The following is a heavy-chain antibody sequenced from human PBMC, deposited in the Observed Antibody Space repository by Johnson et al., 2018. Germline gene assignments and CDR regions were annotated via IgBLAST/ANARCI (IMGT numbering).Heavy chain of an antibody. V-gene: IGHV5-51*01. Sequence: VQLVESGAEVKKXGESLKIXCKASGYNFIRYWIGWVRQKPGKGLEWMGIIYAGDADTRYSPSFQGQVTISDDKSISTAYLQWSSLKASDTAMYYCARHDPNLKGISAFDIWGQGTMVTVSS. CDR1: GYNFIRYW. J-gene: IGHJ3*02. CDR3: ARHDPNLKGISAFDI. CDR2: IYAGDADT.